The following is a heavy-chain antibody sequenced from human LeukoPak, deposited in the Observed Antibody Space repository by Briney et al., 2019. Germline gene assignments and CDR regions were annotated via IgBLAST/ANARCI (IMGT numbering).Heavy chain of an antibody. V-gene: IGHV1-2*02. CDR3: ARDLAWGYCDPGHCDSTNWYTEDWLDF. Sequence: ASVKVSCKASGYTFTGYFIQWVRQAPGQGLEWMGWINGNSGSIEYAQKFQGRVTLTRDTSTNTAIMELTSLSSDDTAVYYCARDLAWGYCDPGHCDSTNWYTEDWLDFWGQGTLVSVSS. CDR2: INGNSGSI. CDR1: GYTFTGYF. J-gene: IGHJ5*01. D-gene: IGHD2-2*02.